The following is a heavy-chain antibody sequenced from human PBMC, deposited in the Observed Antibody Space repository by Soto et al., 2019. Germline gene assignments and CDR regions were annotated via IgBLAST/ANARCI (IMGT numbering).Heavy chain of an antibody. D-gene: IGHD3-22*01. J-gene: IGHJ4*02. CDR2: IIPIFGTA. CDR1: GGTFSSYA. Sequence: GASVKVSCKASGGTFSSYAISWVRQAPGQGLEWMGGIIPIFGTANYAQKFQGRVTITADESTSTAYMELSSLRSEDTAVYYCARGGYYYDSSGYLGYWGQGNMVNVSS. V-gene: IGHV1-69*13. CDR3: ARGGYYYDSSGYLGY.